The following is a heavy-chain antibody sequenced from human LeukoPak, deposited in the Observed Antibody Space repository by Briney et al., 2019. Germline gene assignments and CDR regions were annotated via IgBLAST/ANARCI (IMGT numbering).Heavy chain of an antibody. J-gene: IGHJ5*02. CDR3: ARAPTGTGGWNWFDP. V-gene: IGHV4-4*07. CDR1: GGSISSYY. CDR2: IYPSGST. D-gene: IGHD1-1*01. Sequence: SETLSLTCTASGGSISSYYWSWIRQPAGKGLELIGRIYPSGSTNYNPSLKSRVTMSVDTSKNQFSLKPSSVTAADTAVYYCARAPTGTGGWNWFDPWGQGTLVTVSS.